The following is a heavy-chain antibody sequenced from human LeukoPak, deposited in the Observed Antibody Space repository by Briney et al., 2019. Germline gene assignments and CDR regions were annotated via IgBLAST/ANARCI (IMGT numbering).Heavy chain of an antibody. Sequence: SVKVSCKASGYTFTSYAISWVRQAPGQGLEWMGGIIPVFGTTNYAQKFQGRVTTTADESTSTAYMELSSLRSEDTAVYYCARDRIITTTIIVTTPGWFDPWGQGTLVTVSS. J-gene: IGHJ5*02. V-gene: IGHV1-69*13. CDR2: IIPVFGTT. CDR3: ARDRIITTTIIVTTPGWFDP. D-gene: IGHD3-22*01. CDR1: GYTFTSYA.